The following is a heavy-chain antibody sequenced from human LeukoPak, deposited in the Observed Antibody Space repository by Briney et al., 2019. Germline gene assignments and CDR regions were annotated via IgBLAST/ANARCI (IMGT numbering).Heavy chain of an antibody. CDR1: GGTFSSYA. D-gene: IGHD2-2*01. J-gene: IGHJ4*02. CDR2: IIPIFGTA. Sequence: SVKVSCRASGGTFSSYAISWVRQAPGQGLEWMGGIIPIFGTANYAQKFQGRVTITADESTSTAYMELSSLRSEDTAVYYCARVRFGCSSTSCYGDFDYWGQGTLVTVSS. V-gene: IGHV1-69*01. CDR3: ARVRFGCSSTSCYGDFDY.